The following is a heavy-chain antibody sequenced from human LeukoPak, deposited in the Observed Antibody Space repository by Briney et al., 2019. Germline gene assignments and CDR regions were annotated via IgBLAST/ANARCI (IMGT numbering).Heavy chain of an antibody. Sequence: SETLSLTCTVSGGSISSSSYYWGWIRQPPGKGLEWIVSIYYSGSTYYNPSLKSRVAISVDTSKNQFSLKLSSVTAADTAVYYCARHKDIVVVVAASIWFDPWGQGTLVTVSS. CDR1: GGSISSSSYY. V-gene: IGHV4-39*01. CDR3: ARHKDIVVVVAASIWFDP. D-gene: IGHD2-15*01. J-gene: IGHJ5*02. CDR2: IYYSGST.